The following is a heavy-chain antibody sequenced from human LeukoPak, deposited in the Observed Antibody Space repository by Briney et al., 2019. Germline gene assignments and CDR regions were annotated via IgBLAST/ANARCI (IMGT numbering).Heavy chain of an antibody. CDR3: ARVDGVDSEPDYFDY. J-gene: IGHJ4*02. CDR1: GYTFTSYD. D-gene: IGHD5-12*01. CDR2: TNPNSGNT. V-gene: IGHV1-8*01. Sequence: ASVKVSCKASGYTFTSYDINWVRQATGQGLEWMGWTNPNSGNTGYAQKFQGRVTMTRNTSISTAYMELSSLRSEDTAVYYCARVDGVDSEPDYFDYWGQGTLVTVSS.